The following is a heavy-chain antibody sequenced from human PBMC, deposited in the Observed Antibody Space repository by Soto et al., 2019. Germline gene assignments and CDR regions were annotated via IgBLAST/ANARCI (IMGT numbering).Heavy chain of an antibody. J-gene: IGHJ6*04. Sequence: EVQLVESGGGLVQPGGSLRLSCAASGFTLSGRSMHWVRQAPGKGLVWVSGIDNAGTDSTYADAVKGGFTSSRDNAKNMMDLQRNSLRVEDTAVYDCASGWFGPDVWGKGTTVTVSS. D-gene: IGHD3-10*01. CDR2: IDNAGTDS. CDR1: GFTLSGRS. CDR3: ASGWFGPDV. V-gene: IGHV3-74*01.